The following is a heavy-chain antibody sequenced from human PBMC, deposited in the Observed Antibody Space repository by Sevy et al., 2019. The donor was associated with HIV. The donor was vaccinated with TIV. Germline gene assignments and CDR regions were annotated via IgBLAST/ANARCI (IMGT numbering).Heavy chain of an antibody. CDR3: ATSRSGYFESSGYYIY. CDR1: GYSFTSHW. D-gene: IGHD3-22*01. V-gene: IGHV5-51*01. CDR2: IYPDDSDT. J-gene: IGHJ4*02. Sequence: GEALKISCKGSGYSFTSHWLGWVRHMPGKGLEWMGIIYPDDSDTKYSPSFQGQVTFSADKSISTAYLQWSSLKASDTAMYYCATSRSGYFESSGYYIYWGQGTLVTVSS.